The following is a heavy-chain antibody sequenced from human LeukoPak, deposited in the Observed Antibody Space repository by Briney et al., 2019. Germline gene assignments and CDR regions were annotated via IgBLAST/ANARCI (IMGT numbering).Heavy chain of an antibody. V-gene: IGHV4-34*01. D-gene: IGHD5-18*01. Sequence: SETPSLTCAVYGGSFSGYYWSWIRQPPGKGLEWIGEINHSGSTNYNPSLKSRVTISVDTSKNQFSLKLSSVTAADTAVYYCARGRTGYSYGYLRYYFDYWGQGTLVTVSS. CDR3: ARGRTGYSYGYLRYYFDY. J-gene: IGHJ4*02. CDR2: INHSGST. CDR1: GGSFSGYY.